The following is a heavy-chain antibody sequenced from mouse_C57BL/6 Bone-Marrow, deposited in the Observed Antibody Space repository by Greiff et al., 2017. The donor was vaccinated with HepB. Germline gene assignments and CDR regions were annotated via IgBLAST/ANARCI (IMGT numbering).Heavy chain of an antibody. D-gene: IGHD4-1*01. CDR2: INPSSGYT. Sequence: VQLQQSGAELARPGASVKMSCKASGYTFTSYTMHWVKQRPGQGLEWIGYINPSSGYTKYNQKFKDKATLTADKSSSTAYRQLSSLTSEDSAVYYCARWEGSHYFDYWGQGTTLTVSS. J-gene: IGHJ2*01. CDR1: GYTFTSYT. V-gene: IGHV1-4*01. CDR3: ARWEGSHYFDY.